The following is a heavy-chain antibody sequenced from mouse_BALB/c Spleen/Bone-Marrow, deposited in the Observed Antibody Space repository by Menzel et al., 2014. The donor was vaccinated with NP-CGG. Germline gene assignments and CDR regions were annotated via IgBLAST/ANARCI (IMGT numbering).Heavy chain of an antibody. V-gene: IGHV7-3*02. CDR2: IRNKANGYTT. CDR3: ARDKGSGFFDY. J-gene: IGHJ2*01. D-gene: IGHD1-3*01. CDR1: GFTFTDYY. Sequence: EVKVVDSGGGLVQPGGSLRLSCATSGFTFTDYYMNWVRQPPGKALEWLGFIRNKANGYTTEYSTSVKGRFTISRDNSQSILYLQMNTLRGEDSATYYCARDKGSGFFDYWGQGTTLTVSS.